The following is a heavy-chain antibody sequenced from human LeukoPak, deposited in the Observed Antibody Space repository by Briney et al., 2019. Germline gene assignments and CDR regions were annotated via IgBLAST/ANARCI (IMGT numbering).Heavy chain of an antibody. J-gene: IGHJ4*02. D-gene: IGHD3-9*01. V-gene: IGHV4-59*01. CDR3: ARSLTGNFDY. CDR2: IYYSGST. CDR1: SGSISFYY. Sequence: SETLSLTCTVSSGSISFYYWSWIRQPPGQGLEWIGYIYYSGSTDYNPSLKSRVTISVDTSKNQFSLKLSSVAAADTAVYYCARSLTGNFDYWGPGNAGHRLL.